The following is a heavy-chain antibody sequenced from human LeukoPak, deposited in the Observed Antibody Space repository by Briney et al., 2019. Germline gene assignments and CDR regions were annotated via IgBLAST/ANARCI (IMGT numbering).Heavy chain of an antibody. CDR1: GLTFSSAW. D-gene: IGHD6-6*01. J-gene: IGHJ4*02. CDR2: IKSKTDGGTA. V-gene: IGHV3-15*01. Sequence: GGSLRLSCAASGLTFSSAWMYWVRQAPGKGLEWVGRIKSKTDGGTAEYGALVKGRFTISRDDSKNMLYLQMTCLKVEDTGVYYCNTELDWGQGTLVTVSS. CDR3: NTELD.